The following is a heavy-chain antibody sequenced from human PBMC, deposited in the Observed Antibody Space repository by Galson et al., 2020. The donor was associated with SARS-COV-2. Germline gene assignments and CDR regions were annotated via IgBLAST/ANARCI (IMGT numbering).Heavy chain of an antibody. CDR1: GLTFSTFG. D-gene: IGHD6-13*01. CDR3: AKDVESAAAGTPYYYYYMDV. V-gene: IGHV3-30*18. CDR2: ISYDGNNK. Sequence: GRSLRLSCAASGLTFSTFGMYWVRQAPGKGLEWVAVISYDGNNKYYADSVKGRFIISRDNSKNTLYLQMTSLGAGDTAVYYCAKDVESAAAGTPYYYYYMDVWGKGTTVTVSS. J-gene: IGHJ6*03.